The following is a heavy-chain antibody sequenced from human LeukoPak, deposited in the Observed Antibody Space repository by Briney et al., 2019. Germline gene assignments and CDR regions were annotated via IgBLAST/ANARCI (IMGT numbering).Heavy chain of an antibody. CDR2: IYHSGST. V-gene: IGHV4-30-2*01. CDR3: ARRGDSSSWPYYFDY. D-gene: IGHD6-13*01. J-gene: IGHJ4*02. Sequence: PSETLSLTCTVSGGSISSGGYYWSWIRQPPGKGLEWIGYIYHSGSTYYNPSLKSRVTISVDRSKNQFSLRLSSVTAADTAVYYCARRGDSSSWPYYFDYWGQGTLVTVSS. CDR1: GGSISSGGYY.